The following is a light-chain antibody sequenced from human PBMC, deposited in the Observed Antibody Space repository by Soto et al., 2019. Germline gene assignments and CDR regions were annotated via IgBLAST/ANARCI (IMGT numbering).Light chain of an antibody. CDR2: DVT. J-gene: IGLJ1*01. Sequence: QLVLTQPASVSGSPGQSITISCTGTSSDVGDYNYVSWYQQHPGKAPKFMIYDVTIRPSGVSNRFSGSKSGNTASLTISGLQAEDEADYYCSSYTSSSRYVFGTGTKVTVL. V-gene: IGLV2-14*01. CDR3: SSYTSSSRYV. CDR1: SSDVGDYNY.